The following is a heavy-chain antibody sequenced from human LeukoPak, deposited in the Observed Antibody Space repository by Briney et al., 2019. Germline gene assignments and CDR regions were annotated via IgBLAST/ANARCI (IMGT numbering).Heavy chain of an antibody. Sequence: SETLSLTCTVSGASTASHYWTWLRQPPGKELEWIAYMFDTVSTKSNPSLKSRLTLSVDTSKKQLSLRLSSVTAADTAVYYCAMEGSDHDAFDIWGQGTMVTVSS. J-gene: IGHJ3*02. V-gene: IGHV4-59*11. CDR3: AMEGSDHDAFDI. CDR2: MFDTVST. D-gene: IGHD3-10*01. CDR1: GASTASHY.